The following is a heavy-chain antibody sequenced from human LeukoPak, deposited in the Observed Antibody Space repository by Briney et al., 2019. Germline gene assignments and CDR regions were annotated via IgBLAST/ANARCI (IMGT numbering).Heavy chain of an antibody. CDR2: MFDSENT. V-gene: IGHV4-59*11. Sequence: SETLSLTCTVSGVSISSHYWSWIRQPPGKGLEWIGYMFDSENTKDNPSLKSRITLSADTSKNRFSLRLSSVTAADTAVYYCATIKRGYIYGYFDFWGQGILVTVSS. D-gene: IGHD5-18*01. J-gene: IGHJ4*02. CDR1: GVSISSHY. CDR3: ATIKRGYIYGYFDF.